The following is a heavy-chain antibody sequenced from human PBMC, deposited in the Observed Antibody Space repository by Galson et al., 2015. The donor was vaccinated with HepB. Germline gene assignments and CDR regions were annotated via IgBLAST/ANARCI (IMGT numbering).Heavy chain of an antibody. D-gene: IGHD3-22*01. V-gene: IGHV1-46*03. J-gene: IGHJ4*02. Sequence: SVKVSCKASGYTFTNYYVSWVRQAPGQGLEWIGLINPLGGSTVYADHFQDRVPMTSDTSTDTAYLELNRLRLDDTAIYYCAVVVFGYFDYWGQGTLVTVSS. CDR3: AVVVFGYFDY. CDR1: GYTFTNYY. CDR2: INPLGGST.